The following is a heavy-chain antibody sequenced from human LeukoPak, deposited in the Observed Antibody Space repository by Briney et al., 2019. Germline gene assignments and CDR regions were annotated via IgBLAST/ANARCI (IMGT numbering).Heavy chain of an antibody. CDR2: ISGSGDNT. D-gene: IGHD6-19*01. V-gene: IGHV3-23*01. CDR1: GFSFSSYA. Sequence: GGSLRLSCAASGFSFSSYAMGWVRQAPGKGLEWVSSISGSGDNTYYAESVKGRFTISRDNSKNTLFLQMNSLRAEDTAVFYCAKRSGYTTGWFFDFWGQGTLVTVSS. J-gene: IGHJ4*02. CDR3: AKRSGYTTGWFFDF.